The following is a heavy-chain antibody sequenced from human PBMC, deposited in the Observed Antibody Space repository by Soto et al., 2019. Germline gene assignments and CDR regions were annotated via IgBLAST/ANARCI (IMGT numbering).Heavy chain of an antibody. V-gene: IGHV4-59*08. Sequence: QVQLQESGPGLVKPSETLSLTCTVACGSITNSYYWAWIRQPPGKGLEWIGHIYSSVRTNQSHSLKSRVNISVDTSKSQFYLKLTSVTAADTAVYYCARHSTDYGFDPWGPGTLVTVSS. CDR1: CGSITNSYY. CDR2: IYSSVRT. D-gene: IGHD4-17*01. CDR3: ARHSTDYGFDP. J-gene: IGHJ5*02.